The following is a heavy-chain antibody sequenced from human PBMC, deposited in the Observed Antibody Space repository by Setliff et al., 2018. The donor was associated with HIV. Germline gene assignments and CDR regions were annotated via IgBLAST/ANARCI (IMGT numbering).Heavy chain of an antibody. D-gene: IGHD3-22*01. Sequence: SETLSLTCSVSGASITSGNYYWTWIRQPVGKGLEWIGRIDTSGTTNYRPSLESRVTMSLDMSKNHFSLNLTSVIAADTAVYYCVKVGPSYYYDSTGYSPDAFDIWGHGTKVTVSS. CDR2: IDTSGTT. V-gene: IGHV4-61*02. CDR1: GASITSGNYY. CDR3: VKVGPSYYYDSTGYSPDAFDI. J-gene: IGHJ3*02.